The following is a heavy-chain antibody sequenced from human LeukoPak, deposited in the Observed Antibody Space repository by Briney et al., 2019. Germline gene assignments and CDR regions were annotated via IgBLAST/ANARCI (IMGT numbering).Heavy chain of an antibody. J-gene: IGHJ5*02. CDR3: ARGKGTSYLTT. CDR2: MNPNSGNT. CDR1: GYTFTSYD. V-gene: IGHV1-8*03. D-gene: IGHD1-1*01. Sequence: ASVTVSCKASGYTFTSYDINWVRQATGQGLEWMGWMNPNSGNTGYAQKFQGKVTITRNTSISTAYMELSSLRSEDTAVYYCARGKGTSYLTTWGQGTLVTVSS.